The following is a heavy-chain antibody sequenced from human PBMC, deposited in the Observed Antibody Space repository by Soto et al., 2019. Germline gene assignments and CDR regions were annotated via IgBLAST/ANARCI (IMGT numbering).Heavy chain of an antibody. D-gene: IGHD5-18*01. Sequence: SETLSLTCTVSGGSLKSSSHYWSWIRQPPGKGLEWIGYIHDFGSTKYNPSLESRVVISVDTSKNQFSLKLSSVTAADTAVYYCARTRRGYSYGLGYENWFDPWGQGTLVTVSS. CDR3: ARTRRGYSYGLGYENWFDP. J-gene: IGHJ5*02. V-gene: IGHV4-61*01. CDR1: GGSLKSSSHY. CDR2: IHDFGST.